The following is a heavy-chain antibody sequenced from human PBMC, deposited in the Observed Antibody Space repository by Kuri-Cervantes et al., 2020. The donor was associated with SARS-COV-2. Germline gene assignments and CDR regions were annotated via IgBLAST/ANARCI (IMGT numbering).Heavy chain of an antibody. CDR3: AKDGLRGTMSSGSYFNYYGMDV. D-gene: IGHD3-10*01. J-gene: IGHJ6*02. Sequence: GESLKISCAASGFTFSGHWIHWVRQAPGKGLVWVSRINPDGSYTNNADSVKGRFTISRDNSKNTLYLQMNSLRAEDTAVYYCAKDGLRGTMSSGSYFNYYGMDVWGQGTTVTVSS. V-gene: IGHV3-74*01. CDR1: GFTFSGHW. CDR2: INPDGSYT.